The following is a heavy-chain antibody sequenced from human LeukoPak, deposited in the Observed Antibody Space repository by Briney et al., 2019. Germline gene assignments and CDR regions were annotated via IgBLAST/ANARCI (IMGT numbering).Heavy chain of an antibody. J-gene: IGHJ4*02. CDR2: ISGSGNTI. V-gene: IGHV3-48*03. D-gene: IGHD4/OR15-4a*01. Sequence: GGSLRLSCAASGFTFSKYEMNWVRQAPGKGLEWVSYISGSGNTIYYTDSVKGRFTISRDNSKNTLYLQMNSLRAEDTAVYYCARRAGAYSHPYDYWGQGTLVTVSS. CDR3: ARRAGAYSHPYDY. CDR1: GFTFSKYE.